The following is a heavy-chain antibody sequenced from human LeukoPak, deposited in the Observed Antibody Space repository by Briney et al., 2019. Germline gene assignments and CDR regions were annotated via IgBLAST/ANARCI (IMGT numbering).Heavy chain of an antibody. Sequence: SETLSLTCTVSGGSISNYYWSWIRQPAGKGLEWIGRKYARGSSKYNPPVQSRVTMSADTSKNQFSLKLRSVTAADTAVYYCARGRYCSADICTGGDSFDIWGQGTMVSVSP. CDR3: ARGRYCSADICTGGDSFDI. CDR2: KYARGSS. CDR1: GGSISNYY. D-gene: IGHD2-15*01. V-gene: IGHV4-4*07. J-gene: IGHJ3*02.